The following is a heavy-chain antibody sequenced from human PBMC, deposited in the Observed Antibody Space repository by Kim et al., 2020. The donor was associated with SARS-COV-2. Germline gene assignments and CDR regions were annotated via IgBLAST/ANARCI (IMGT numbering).Heavy chain of an antibody. Sequence: ASVKVSCKASGFSFTNYNIHWVRQAPGQGLEWMGVIFPATGSRSYAPKFQDRVTMTGDTSTSMIYMELTSLTSEDTAVYYCARAAQQLIRLFYFDPWGQG. CDR2: IFPATGSR. CDR1: GFSFTNYN. CDR3: ARAAQQLIRLFYFDP. J-gene: IGHJ5*02. V-gene: IGHV1-46*01. D-gene: IGHD6-13*01.